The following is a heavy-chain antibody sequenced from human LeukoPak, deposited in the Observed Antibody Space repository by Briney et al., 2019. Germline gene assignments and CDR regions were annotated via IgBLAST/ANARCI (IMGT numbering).Heavy chain of an antibody. CDR2: TSGTGTHT. V-gene: IGHV3-23*01. CDR1: RFTLSRYD. Sequence: GGSLRLSRAASRFTLSRYDVSWVPEAPGGGLELVSGTSGTGTHTYYASSVKGRFTITKYNSKNTLYLQMNSLRAEDTAVYHRAQDPTFYNYWGQGTLVTVSS. CDR3: AQDPTFYNY. D-gene: IGHD3-10*01. J-gene: IGHJ4*02.